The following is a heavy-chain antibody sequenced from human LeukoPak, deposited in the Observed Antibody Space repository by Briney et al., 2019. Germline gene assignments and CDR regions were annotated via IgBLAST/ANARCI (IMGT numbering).Heavy chain of an antibody. CDR2: INHSGST. V-gene: IGHV4-34*01. CDR3: ARAHRSYKRVFDI. Sequence: SETLSLTCAVYGGSFSGYYWSWIRQPPGKGLEWIGEINHSGSTNYNPSLKSRVTISVDTSKNQFSLKLSSVTAADTAVYYCARAHRSYKRVFDIWGQGTMVTVSS. J-gene: IGHJ3*02. D-gene: IGHD1-26*01. CDR1: GGSFSGYY.